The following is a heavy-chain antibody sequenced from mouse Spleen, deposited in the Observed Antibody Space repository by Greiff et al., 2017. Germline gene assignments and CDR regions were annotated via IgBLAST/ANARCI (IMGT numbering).Heavy chain of an antibody. CDR2: IDPSDSYT. D-gene: IGHD2-14*01. J-gene: IGHJ3*01. CDR1: GYTFTSYW. CDR3: ARGSYYRYDEGFAY. Sequence: QVQLQQPGAELVMPGASVKLSCKASGYTFTSYWMHWVKQRPGQGLEWIGEIDPSDSYTNYNQKFKGKATLTVDKSSSTAYMQLSSLTSEDSAVYYCARGSYYRYDEGFAYWGQGTLVTVSA. V-gene: IGHV1-69*01.